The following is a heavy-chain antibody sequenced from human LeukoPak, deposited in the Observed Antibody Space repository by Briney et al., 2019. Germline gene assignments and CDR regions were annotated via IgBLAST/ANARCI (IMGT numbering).Heavy chain of an antibody. V-gene: IGHV5-51*01. CDR3: ARHSLAYCSGGNCYPDY. CDR2: IYSGGSDT. D-gene: IGHD2-15*01. J-gene: IGHJ4*02. CDR1: GYTFTNYW. Sequence: GESLKISCKGSGYTFTNYWIGWVRQMPGKGLEWMGIIYSGGSDTRYSPSFQGQVTISVDKSISTAYLQWTSLKASDTAIYYCARHSLAYCSGGNCYPDYWGQGTLVTVSS.